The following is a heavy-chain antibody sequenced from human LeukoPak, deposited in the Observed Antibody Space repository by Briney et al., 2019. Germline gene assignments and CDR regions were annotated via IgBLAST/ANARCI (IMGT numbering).Heavy chain of an antibody. V-gene: IGHV3-66*02. J-gene: IGHJ5*02. Sequence: GGSLRLSCAASGFTVSSNYMSWVRQAPGKGLEWVSVIYSGGSTYYADSVKGRFTTSRDNSKNTLYLQMNSLRAEDTAVYYCARIYDSSGYYYGESWFDPWGQGTLVTVSS. CDR1: GFTVSSNY. CDR3: ARIYDSSGYYYGESWFDP. CDR2: IYSGGST. D-gene: IGHD3-22*01.